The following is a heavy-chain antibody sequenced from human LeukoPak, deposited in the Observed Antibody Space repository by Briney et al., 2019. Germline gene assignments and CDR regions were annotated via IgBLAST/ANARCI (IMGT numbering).Heavy chain of an antibody. CDR3: ARGPHTGSYPYFFDY. Sequence: SPSETLSLTCTVSGGSISRYYWSWIRQPPGKGLEWIGYINYSGSTKYSPSLKSRVTISVDTSKNQFSLKLSSVTAADTAVYYCARGPHTGSYPYFFDYWGQGTLVTVSS. J-gene: IGHJ4*02. CDR1: GGSISRYY. V-gene: IGHV4-59*12. D-gene: IGHD1-26*01. CDR2: INYSGST.